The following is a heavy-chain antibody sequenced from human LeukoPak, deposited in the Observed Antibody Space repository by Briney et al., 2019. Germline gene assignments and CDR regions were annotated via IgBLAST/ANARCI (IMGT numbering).Heavy chain of an antibody. CDR2: IKEDGSEK. CDR1: GFTFSSSW. CDR3: AANTHSGY. V-gene: IGHV3-7*05. Sequence: GGSLRLSCAASGFTFSSSWMKWVRQAPGKGLESVAVIKEDGSEKHYVDSVKGRFAISRDNAKNSLYLQMDNVRAEDTAVYFCAANTHSGYWGQGALVTVSS. J-gene: IGHJ4*02. D-gene: IGHD1-26*01.